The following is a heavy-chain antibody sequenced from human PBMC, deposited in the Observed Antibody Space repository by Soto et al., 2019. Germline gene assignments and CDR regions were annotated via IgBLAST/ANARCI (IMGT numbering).Heavy chain of an antibody. CDR2: IYYSGST. D-gene: IGHD2-15*01. V-gene: IGHV4-59*08. CDR3: ASTPGVVVVAATPTWFDP. Sequence: SETLSLTCTVSGGSISSYYWSWIRQPPGKGLEWIGYIYYSGSTNYNPSLKSRVTISVDTSKNQFSLKLSSVTAADTAVYYCASTPGVVVVAATPTWFDPWGQGTLVTVSS. CDR1: GGSISSYY. J-gene: IGHJ5*02.